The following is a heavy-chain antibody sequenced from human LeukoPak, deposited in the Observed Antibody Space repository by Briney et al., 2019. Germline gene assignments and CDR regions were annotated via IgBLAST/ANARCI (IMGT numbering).Heavy chain of an antibody. CDR2: IYTSGST. J-gene: IGHJ4*02. CDR1: GGSISSGSYY. Sequence: PSETLSLTCTVSGGSISSGSYYWNWIRQPAGKGLEWIGRIYTSGSTNYNPSLKSRVTISVDTSKNQFSLKLSSVTAADTAVYYCARGRPYFDYWGQGTLVTVSS. CDR3: ARGRPYFDY. V-gene: IGHV4-61*02.